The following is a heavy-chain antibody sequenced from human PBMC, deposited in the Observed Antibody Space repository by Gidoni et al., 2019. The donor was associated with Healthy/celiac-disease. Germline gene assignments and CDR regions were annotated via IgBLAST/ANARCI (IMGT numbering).Heavy chain of an antibody. Sequence: QVQLVQSGAEVKKPGASVKVSCKGSGYNVTSYYMHWVRQAPGQGLEWMGIINPSGGSTSYAQKFQGRVTMTSDTSTSTVYMELISLRSEATAVYYCASDRFTGYSYGFHYWGQGTLVTVSS. J-gene: IGHJ4*02. CDR1: GYNVTSYY. CDR2: INPSGGST. CDR3: ASDRFTGYSYGFHY. D-gene: IGHD5-18*01. V-gene: IGHV1-46*01.